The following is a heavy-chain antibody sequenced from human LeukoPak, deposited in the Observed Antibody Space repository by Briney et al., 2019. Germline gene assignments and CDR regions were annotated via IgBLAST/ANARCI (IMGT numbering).Heavy chain of an antibody. CDR2: IYPGDSDT. J-gene: IGHJ3*02. CDR1: GYSFTSYW. V-gene: IGHV5-51*01. Sequence: GESLKISCKGSGYSFTSYWIGWVRQMPGKGLEWMGIIYPGDSDTRYSPSFQGQVTISADKSISTAYLQWSSLKASDTAMYYCATSSGSWYARNDAFDIWGQGTMVTVSS. CDR3: ATSSGSWYARNDAFDI. D-gene: IGHD6-13*01.